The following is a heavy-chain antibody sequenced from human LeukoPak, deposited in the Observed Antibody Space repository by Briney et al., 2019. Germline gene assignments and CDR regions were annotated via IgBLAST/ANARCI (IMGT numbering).Heavy chain of an antibody. Sequence: PRGXXRLSCAASGFSFKSYAMNWVRQAPGKGLEWVSYISSSSSYIYYADSVKGRFTISRDKAKNSLYLQMNSLRAEDTAVYYCPRVDEDDILTPGDYWGQGTLVTVSS. CDR2: ISSSSSYI. CDR1: GFSFKSYA. V-gene: IGHV3-21*01. D-gene: IGHD3-9*01. CDR3: PRVDEDDILTPGDY. J-gene: IGHJ4*02.